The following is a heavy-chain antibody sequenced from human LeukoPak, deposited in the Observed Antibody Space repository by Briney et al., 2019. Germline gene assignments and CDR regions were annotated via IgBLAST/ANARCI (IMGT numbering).Heavy chain of an antibody. CDR2: IDEGGST. J-gene: IGHJ3*02. CDR1: GGSISSYY. Sequence: SETLSLTCAVSGGSISSYYWSWIRQPPGKGLGWIGHIDEGGSTNYNPSLKSRVTLSVDTSKNQFSLKLSSVTAADTAVYYCARESWYSSSSKAFDIWGQGTMVTVSS. D-gene: IGHD6-6*01. CDR3: ARESWYSSSSKAFDI. V-gene: IGHV4-59*01.